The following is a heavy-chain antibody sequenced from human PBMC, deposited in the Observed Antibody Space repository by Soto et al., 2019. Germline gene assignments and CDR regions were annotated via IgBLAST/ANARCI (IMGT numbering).Heavy chain of an antibody. CDR1: GFTFSDYY. CDR2: ISSSGSTI. CDR3: ARLLAGDPWYCYYYGMDV. J-gene: IGHJ6*02. D-gene: IGHD7-27*01. V-gene: IGHV3-11*01. Sequence: GGSLRLSCAASGFTFSDYYMSWIRQAPGKGLEWVSYISSSGSTIYYADSVKGRFTISRDNAKNSLYLQMNSLRAEDTAVYYCARLLAGDPWYCYYYGMDVWGQGTTVTVSS.